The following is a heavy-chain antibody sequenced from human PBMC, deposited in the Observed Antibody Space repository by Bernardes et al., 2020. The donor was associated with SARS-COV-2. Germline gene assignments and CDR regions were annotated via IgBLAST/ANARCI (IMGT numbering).Heavy chain of an antibody. Sequence: GGSLRLSCAASGFTFSSYWMSWVRQAPGKGLEWVANIKQDGSEKYYVDSVKGRFTISRDNAKNSLYLQMNSLRAEDTAVYYCARSYDYVWGSYRYAQDYWGQGTLVTVSS. J-gene: IGHJ4*02. CDR2: IKQDGSEK. V-gene: IGHV3-7*01. D-gene: IGHD3-16*02. CDR1: GFTFSSYW. CDR3: ARSYDYVWGSYRYAQDY.